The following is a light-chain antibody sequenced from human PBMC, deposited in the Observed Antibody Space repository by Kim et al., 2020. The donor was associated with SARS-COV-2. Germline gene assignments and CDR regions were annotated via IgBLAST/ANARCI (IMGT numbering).Light chain of an antibody. J-gene: IGKJ2*01. V-gene: IGKV1-8*01. CDR3: QQYNWWRT. Sequence: SASTGDRVTITCRASQGIRSYLAWYQQKPGKAPKLLIYAASTVQSGVPSRFSGSGSGTDFTLTISCLQSEDFAVYYCQQYNWWRTFGQGTKLEI. CDR1: QGIRSY. CDR2: AAS.